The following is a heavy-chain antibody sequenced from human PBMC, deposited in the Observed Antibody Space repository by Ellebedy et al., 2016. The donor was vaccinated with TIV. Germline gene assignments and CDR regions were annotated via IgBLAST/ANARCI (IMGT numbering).Heavy chain of an antibody. Sequence: GESLKISXAASGFTFSSYSMNWVRQAPGKGLEWVSSISSSSSCIYYADSVKGRFTISRDNAKNSLYLQMNSLRAEDTAVYYCARNFVAISSYYYGMDVWGQGTTVTVSS. CDR1: GFTFSSYS. J-gene: IGHJ6*02. CDR3: ARNFVAISSYYYGMDV. D-gene: IGHD3-9*01. CDR2: ISSSSSCI. V-gene: IGHV3-21*01.